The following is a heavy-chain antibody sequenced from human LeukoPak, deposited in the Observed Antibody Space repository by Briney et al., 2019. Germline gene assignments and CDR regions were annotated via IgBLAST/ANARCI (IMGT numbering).Heavy chain of an antibody. Sequence: SETLSLTCTVSGGSISSYYWSWIRQPPGKGLEWIGYTYYSGSTNYNPSLKSRVTISVDTSKNQFSLKLSSVTAADTAVYYCARDAYYYDSSGYYYNWFDPWGQGTLVTVSS. V-gene: IGHV4-59*01. D-gene: IGHD3-22*01. CDR3: ARDAYYYDSSGYYYNWFDP. CDR2: TYYSGST. CDR1: GGSISSYY. J-gene: IGHJ5*02.